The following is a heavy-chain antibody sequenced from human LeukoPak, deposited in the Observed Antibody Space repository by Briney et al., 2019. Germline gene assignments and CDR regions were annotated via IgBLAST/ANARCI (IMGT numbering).Heavy chain of an antibody. Sequence: SETLSLTCSVSGGSISTYHWSWIRQTPGKGLDWIGYIHYSGSTRYNPSLKSRVTISVDTSKNQFSLKLRPVTAADTAVYYCARGKDPRVGSPVPDYWGQGILVTVSS. CDR1: GGSISTYH. CDR3: ARGKDPRVGSPVPDY. J-gene: IGHJ4*02. D-gene: IGHD3-10*01. CDR2: IHYSGST. V-gene: IGHV4-59*01.